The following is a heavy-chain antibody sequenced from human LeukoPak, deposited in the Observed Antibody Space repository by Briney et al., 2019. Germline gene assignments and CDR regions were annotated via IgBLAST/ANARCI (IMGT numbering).Heavy chain of an antibody. Sequence: GGSLRLSCAASEFTFSSYSMNWVRQAPGKGLEWVSYISSSSSTIYYADSVKGRFTISRDNAKNSQYLQMNSLRAEDTAAYYCARVGVRFDYWGQGTLVTVSS. CDR3: ARVGVRFDY. J-gene: IGHJ4*02. V-gene: IGHV3-48*01. CDR2: ISSSSSTI. D-gene: IGHD3-16*02. CDR1: EFTFSSYS.